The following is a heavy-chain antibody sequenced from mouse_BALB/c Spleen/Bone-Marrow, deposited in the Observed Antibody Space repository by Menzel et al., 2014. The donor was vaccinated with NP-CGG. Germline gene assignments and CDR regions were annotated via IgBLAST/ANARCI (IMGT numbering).Heavy chain of an antibody. CDR3: AREKIYGNYLWYFDI. D-gene: IGHD2-1*01. V-gene: IGHV1S130*01. Sequence: VQGVESGSVLVRPGASVKLSCKASGYTFTSSWMHWAKQRPGQGLEWIGEIHPNSGNTNYNEKFKGKATLTVDTSSSTAYVDLSSLTSEDSAVYYCAREKIYGNYLWYFDIWGAGTTVTVSS. CDR1: GYTFTSSW. CDR2: IHPNSGNT. J-gene: IGHJ1*01.